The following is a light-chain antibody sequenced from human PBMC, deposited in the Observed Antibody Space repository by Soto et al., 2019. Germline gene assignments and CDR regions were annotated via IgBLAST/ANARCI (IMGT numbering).Light chain of an antibody. CDR3: QQYGSSPPIT. CDR1: QSVSSY. Sequence: EIVLTQSPATLSLSPGERATLSCRASQSVSSYLAWYQQKPGQAPRLLMYDASSRATGIPDRFSGSGSGTDFTLTISRLEPEDFAVYYCQQYGSSPPITFGQGTRLEIK. CDR2: DAS. V-gene: IGKV3-20*01. J-gene: IGKJ5*01.